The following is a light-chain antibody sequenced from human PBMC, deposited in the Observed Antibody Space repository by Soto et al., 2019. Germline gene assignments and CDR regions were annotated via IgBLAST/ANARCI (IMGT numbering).Light chain of an antibody. V-gene: IGKV1-39*01. CDR3: QQSYSTPIT. CDR1: QTISSY. Sequence: ILLTKYRSSRSASVCDHVPITCQASQTISSYLNWYQQKPGKAPKLLIYVASSLQGGVPSRFSGSGSGTDFTLTIGSLQPDDFATYYCQQSYSTPITVGEGTRLDIK. CDR2: VAS. J-gene: IGKJ5*01.